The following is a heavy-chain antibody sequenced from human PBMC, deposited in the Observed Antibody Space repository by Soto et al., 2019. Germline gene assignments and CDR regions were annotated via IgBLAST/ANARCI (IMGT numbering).Heavy chain of an antibody. CDR2: IKKDGSEK. J-gene: IGHJ5*02. V-gene: IGHV3-7*01. Sequence: EVQLVESGGGLVQPGGSLRLSCAASGFTFSSYWMSWVRQAPGKGLEWVANIKKDGSEKYYVASVKGRFTISRDNAKNSLYLQMNSLRAEDTAVYYCARDRFDSSGWSRWFDPWGQGTLVTVSS. CDR1: GFTFSSYW. D-gene: IGHD6-19*01. CDR3: ARDRFDSSGWSRWFDP.